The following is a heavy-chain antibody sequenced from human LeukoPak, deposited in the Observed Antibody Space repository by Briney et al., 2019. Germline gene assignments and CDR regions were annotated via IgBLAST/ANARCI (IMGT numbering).Heavy chain of an antibody. CDR1: GGSFSGYY. Sequence: PSETLSLTCAVYGGSFSGYYWSWIRQPPGKGLEWIGEINHSGSTNYNPSLKSRVTISVDTSKNQFSLKLSSVTAADTAVYYCARVVVVAASFTYYYYGMDVWGQGTTVTVSS. J-gene: IGHJ6*02. V-gene: IGHV4-34*01. CDR3: ARVVVVAASFTYYYYGMDV. D-gene: IGHD2-15*01. CDR2: INHSGST.